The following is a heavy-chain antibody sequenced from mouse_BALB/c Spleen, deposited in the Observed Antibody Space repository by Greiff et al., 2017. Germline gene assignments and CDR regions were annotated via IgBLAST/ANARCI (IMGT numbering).Heavy chain of an antibody. Sequence: EVQLQQSGAELVRPGALVKLSCKASGFNIKDYYMHWVKQRPEQGLEWIGWIDPENGNTIYDPKFQGKASITADTSSNTAYLQLSSLTSEDTAVYYCARGPYGNCWYFDVWGAGTTVTVSS. CDR3: ARGPYGNCWYFDV. CDR1: GFNIKDYY. D-gene: IGHD2-10*02. CDR2: IDPENGNT. V-gene: IGHV14-1*02. J-gene: IGHJ1*01.